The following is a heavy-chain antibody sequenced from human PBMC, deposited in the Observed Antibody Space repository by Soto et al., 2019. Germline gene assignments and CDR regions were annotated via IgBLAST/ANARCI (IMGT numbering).Heavy chain of an antibody. D-gene: IGHD4-17*01. Sequence: SVKVSCKASGYTFTSYGISWVRQAPGQGLEWMGRNSDYNGNTNYAQKLQGRDTMTTDTSTSTAYIELRSLRSDDPAVYYCERPDYCDYWYCFDFWGQGTLVTVSS. V-gene: IGHV1-18*01. CDR1: GYTFTSYG. J-gene: IGHJ4*02. CDR2: NSDYNGNT. CDR3: ERPDYCDYWYCFDF.